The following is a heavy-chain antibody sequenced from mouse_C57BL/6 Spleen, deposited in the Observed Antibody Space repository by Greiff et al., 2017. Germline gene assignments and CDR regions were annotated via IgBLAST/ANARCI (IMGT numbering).Heavy chain of an antibody. J-gene: IGHJ3*01. CDR1: GFTFSSYA. Sequence: EVTLVESGAGLVKPGGSLKLSCAASGFTFSSYAMSWVRQTPEKRLGLVAYISSGGDYIYYADTVKGRFTISRDNARNTLYLQMSSLKSEDTAMYYCTRDDDYGAWFAYWGQGTLVTVSA. V-gene: IGHV5-9-1*02. CDR3: TRDDDYGAWFAY. D-gene: IGHD2-4*01. CDR2: ISSGGDYI.